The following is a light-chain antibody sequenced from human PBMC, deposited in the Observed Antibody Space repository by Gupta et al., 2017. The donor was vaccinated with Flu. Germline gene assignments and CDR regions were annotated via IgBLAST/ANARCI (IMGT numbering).Light chain of an antibody. J-gene: IGKJ2*01. CDR3: QQYNSLPYT. Sequence: DIQMTQSPSSLSASEGDRVTITCQASHNLNYNLNWFQQKPGKAPRLLISDASNLKTGVPSRFSGSGSGTHFTFTISSLQPEDVATYFCQQYNSLPYTFGQGTSLEIK. V-gene: IGKV1-33*01. CDR1: HNLNYN. CDR2: DAS.